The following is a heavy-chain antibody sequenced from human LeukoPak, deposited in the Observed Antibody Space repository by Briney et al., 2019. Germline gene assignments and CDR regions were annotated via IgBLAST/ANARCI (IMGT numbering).Heavy chain of an antibody. D-gene: IGHD3-3*01. CDR3: AKDIDFWSGFDY. V-gene: IGHV3-9*01. J-gene: IGHJ4*02. Sequence: PGGSLRLSCAASGFTFDAFAMHWVRQAPGKGLEGVSGISWNSGSIGYADSVKGRFTIPRDNAKNSLYLQMNSLRAEDTALYYCAKDIDFWSGFDYWGQGTLVTVSS. CDR2: ISWNSGSI. CDR1: GFTFDAFA.